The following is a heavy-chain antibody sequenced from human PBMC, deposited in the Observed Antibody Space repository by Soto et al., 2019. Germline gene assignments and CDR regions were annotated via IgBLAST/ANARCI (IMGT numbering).Heavy chain of an antibody. J-gene: IGHJ4*02. Sequence: EVQLVESGGGLVKPGGSLRLSCAASGFTFSSYSMNWVRQAPGKGLEWVSSISSSSSYIYYADSVKGRFTISRDNAKNSLYLQMNSLRAEDTAVYYCARNVDTAMVPEYYFDYWGQGTPVTVSS. CDR1: GFTFSSYS. CDR2: ISSSSSYI. V-gene: IGHV3-21*01. D-gene: IGHD5-18*01. CDR3: ARNVDTAMVPEYYFDY.